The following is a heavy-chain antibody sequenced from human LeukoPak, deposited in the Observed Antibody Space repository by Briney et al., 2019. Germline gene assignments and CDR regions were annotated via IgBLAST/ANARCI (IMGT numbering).Heavy chain of an antibody. CDR1: GFTFSSYG. J-gene: IGHJ4*02. Sequence: PGGSLRLSCAASGFTFSSYGMSWVRQAPGKGLEWVSAISGSGGSTYYADSVKGRFTISRDNSKNTLYLQMNSLRAEDTAVYYCAKDLTMVRGVITPWGYWGQGTLVTVSS. D-gene: IGHD3-10*01. CDR3: AKDLTMVRGVITPWGY. V-gene: IGHV3-23*01. CDR2: ISGSGGST.